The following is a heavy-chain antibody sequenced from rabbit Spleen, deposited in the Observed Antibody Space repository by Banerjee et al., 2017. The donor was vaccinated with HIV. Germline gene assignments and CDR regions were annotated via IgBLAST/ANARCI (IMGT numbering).Heavy chain of an antibody. CDR1: GFSFSSSYD. J-gene: IGHJ6*01. Sequence: QEQLVESGGGLVQPGASLTLTCTASGFSFSSSYDICWVRQAPGKGLEWIACINAITGKAVYANWAKGRSTFSKTSSTTVTLQMTSLTVADTATYFCARDTGSSFSSYGMDLWGQGTLVTVS. D-gene: IGHD8-1*01. CDR3: ARDTGSSFSSYGMDL. CDR2: INAITGKA. V-gene: IGHV1S45*01.